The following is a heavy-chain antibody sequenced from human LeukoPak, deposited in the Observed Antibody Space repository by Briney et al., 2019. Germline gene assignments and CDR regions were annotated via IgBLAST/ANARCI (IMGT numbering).Heavy chain of an antibody. CDR2: SNPNSGGT. CDR3: ARDGLRYFDWFSWFDP. CDR1: GYTFTGYY. V-gene: IGHV1-2*02. J-gene: IGHJ5*02. D-gene: IGHD3-9*01. Sequence: ASVKVSCKASGYTFTGYYMHWVRQAPGQGLEWMGLSNPNSGGTNYAQKFQGGVTMTRDTSISTAYMELSRLRSDDTAVYYCARDGLRYFDWFSWFDPWGQGTLVTVSS.